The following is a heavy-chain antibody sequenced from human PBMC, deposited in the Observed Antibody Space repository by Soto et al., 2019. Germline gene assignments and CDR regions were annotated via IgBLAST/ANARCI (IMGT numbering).Heavy chain of an antibody. D-gene: IGHD3-10*01. V-gene: IGHV3-30-3*01. CDR1: GFTFGSFA. CDR3: AREGGGAHYVFDI. J-gene: IGHJ3*02. CDR2: TSYDGGNT. Sequence: QVQLVESGGGVVQPGRSLRLSCAASGFTFGSFAMHWVRQAPGKGLEWVAVTSYDGGNTYYADSVKGRFTISRDKSKNTLNLQMNSLRVEDTALYYCAREGGGAHYVFDIWGQGTMVTVSS.